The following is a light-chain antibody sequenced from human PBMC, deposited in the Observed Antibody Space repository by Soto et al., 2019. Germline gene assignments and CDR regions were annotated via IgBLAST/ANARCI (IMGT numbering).Light chain of an antibody. V-gene: IGKV1-5*03. Sequence: DIQMTQSPSTLSASVGDRVTITCRASQSISSWLAWYQQKPGKAPKLLIYKASSLESGVPSRFSGSGSGTEFTLTISNLQPDYFATYFCQQYNTYRTFGQGTKVEIK. CDR1: QSISSW. J-gene: IGKJ1*01. CDR3: QQYNTYRT. CDR2: KAS.